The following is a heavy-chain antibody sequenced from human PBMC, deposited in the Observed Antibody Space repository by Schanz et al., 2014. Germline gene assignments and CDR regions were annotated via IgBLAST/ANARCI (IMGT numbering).Heavy chain of an antibody. V-gene: IGHV3-53*01. J-gene: IGHJ3*01. CDR2: VYMSAAST. Sequence: QLVESGGGLVQPGRSLRLSCAVSGFTVSSNYMSWVRQAPGKGLEWVSTVYMSAASTRYADSVKGRFIISRDSSKNTLFLQMNSLRAEDTAVYFCARDGGRDGYNLAFDVWGQGTLVTVSS. CDR3: ARDGGRDGYNLAFDV. D-gene: IGHD5-12*01. CDR1: GFTVSSNY.